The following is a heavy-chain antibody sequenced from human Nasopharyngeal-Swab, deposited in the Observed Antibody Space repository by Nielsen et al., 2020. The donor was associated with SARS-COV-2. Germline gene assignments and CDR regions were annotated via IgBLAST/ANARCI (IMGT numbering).Heavy chain of an antibody. D-gene: IGHD3-10*01. CDR3: AKDSGLLWFGISDY. V-gene: IGHV3-30*02. J-gene: IGHJ4*02. CDR2: IRYDGSNK. Sequence: GESLKISCAASGFTFSSYGMHWVRQAPGKGLEWVAFIRYDGSNKYYADSVEGRFTISRDNSKNTLYLQMNSLRAEDTAVYYCAKDSGLLWFGISDYWGQGTLVTVSS. CDR1: GFTFSSYG.